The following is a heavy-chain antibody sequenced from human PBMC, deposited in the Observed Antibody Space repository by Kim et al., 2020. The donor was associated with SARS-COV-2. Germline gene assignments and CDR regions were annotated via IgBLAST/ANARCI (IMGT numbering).Heavy chain of an antibody. J-gene: IGHJ1*01. Sequence: SETLSLTCAVYGGSFSGYYWSWIRQPPGKGLEWIGEINHSGSTNYNPSLKSRVTISVDTSKNQFSLKLSSVTAADTAVYYCARSLTVVRLFQHWGQGTLVTVSS. V-gene: IGHV4-34*01. D-gene: IGHD2-15*01. CDR3: ARSLTVVRLFQH. CDR2: INHSGST. CDR1: GGSFSGYY.